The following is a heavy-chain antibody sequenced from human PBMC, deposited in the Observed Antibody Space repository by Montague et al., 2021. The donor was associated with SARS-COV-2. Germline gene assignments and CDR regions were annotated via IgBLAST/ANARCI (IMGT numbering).Heavy chain of an antibody. CDR1: GGSISSNY. CDR3: ATLPSSITIFGVVQGYYFDD. V-gene: IGHV4-59*08. Sequence: SETLSLTCTVSGGSISSNYWSWIRQPPGKGLEWIGYIYYSGSTNYNPSLKSRVTISVDTSKSQFSLKLSSVTAAGTAVYYCATLPSSITIFGVVQGYYFDDWGQGTLATVSS. CDR2: IYYSGST. J-gene: IGHJ4*02. D-gene: IGHD3-3*01.